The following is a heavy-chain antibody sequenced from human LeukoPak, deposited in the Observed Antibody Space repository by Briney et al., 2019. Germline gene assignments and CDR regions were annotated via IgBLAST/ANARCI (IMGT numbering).Heavy chain of an antibody. Sequence: GGSLRLSCVASGFTLDDYALHWVRQGPGKGLEWISLISGDGDNTYYADSVKGRFTISRDNAKNSLYLQMNSLRAEDTAVYYCAHGRPLGYYDSSGYYYDWFDPWGQGTLVTVSS. CDR1: GFTLDDYA. J-gene: IGHJ5*02. CDR3: AHGRPLGYYDSSGYYYDWFDP. D-gene: IGHD3-22*01. V-gene: IGHV3-43*02. CDR2: ISGDGDNT.